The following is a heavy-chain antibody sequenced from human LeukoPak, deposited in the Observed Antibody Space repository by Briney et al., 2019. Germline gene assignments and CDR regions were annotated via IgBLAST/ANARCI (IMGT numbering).Heavy chain of an antibody. J-gene: IGHJ6*02. CDR2: ISAYNGNT. CDR1: GYTFTSYG. V-gene: IGHV1-18*01. D-gene: IGHD2-15*01. Sequence: GASVTVSCKASGYTFTSYGISWVRQAPGQGLEGMGWISAYNGNTNYAQKLQGRVTITTDTSTSTAYMELRSLRSDDTAVYYCARDRRVVVVAATPGEYYYYGMDVWGQGTTVTVSS. CDR3: ARDRRVVVVAATPGEYYYYGMDV.